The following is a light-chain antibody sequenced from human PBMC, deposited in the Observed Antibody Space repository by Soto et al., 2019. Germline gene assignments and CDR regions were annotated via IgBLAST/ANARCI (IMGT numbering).Light chain of an antibody. V-gene: IGKV1-5*03. CDR3: QQYNSYPLT. Sequence: DIQMTQSPSTLSASVGDRVTITCRASQSISSLLAWYQQKPGRAPTLLIYKASTLESGVPSRFSGSGSGTEFTLTISSLQPDDSATYHCQQYNSYPLTFGQGTRLEIK. CDR2: KAS. CDR1: QSISSL. J-gene: IGKJ5*01.